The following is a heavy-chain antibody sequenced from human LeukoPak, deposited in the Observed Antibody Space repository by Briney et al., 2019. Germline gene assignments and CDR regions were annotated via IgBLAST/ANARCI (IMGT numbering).Heavy chain of an antibody. CDR1: GYTFTGYY. V-gene: IGHV1-2*02. J-gene: IGHJ3*02. Sequence: ASVKVSCKASGYTFTGYYMHWVRQAPGQWLEWMGWINPNSGGTNYAQKFQGRVTMTRDTSISTAYMELSRLRSDDTAVYYCARGVVVVPAAITDAFDIWGQGTMVTVSS. D-gene: IGHD2-2*02. CDR3: ARGVVVVPAAITDAFDI. CDR2: INPNSGGT.